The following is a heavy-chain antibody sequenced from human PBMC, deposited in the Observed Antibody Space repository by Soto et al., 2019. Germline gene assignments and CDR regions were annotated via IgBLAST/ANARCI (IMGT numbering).Heavy chain of an antibody. CDR2: FDPEDGET. J-gene: IGHJ4*02. Sequence: GASVKVSCKVSGYTLTELSMHWVRQAPGKGLEWMGGFDPEDGETIYAQKFQGRVTMTEDTSTDTAYMELSSLRSEDTAVYYCATIDSYSRHSSFDYWGQGTLVTVSS. CDR1: GYTLTELS. CDR3: ATIDSYSRHSSFDY. V-gene: IGHV1-24*01. D-gene: IGHD6-13*01.